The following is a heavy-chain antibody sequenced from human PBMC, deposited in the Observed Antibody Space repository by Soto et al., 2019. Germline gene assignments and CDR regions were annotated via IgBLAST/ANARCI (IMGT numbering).Heavy chain of an antibody. CDR2: MNPNSGNT. Sequence: ASVKVSCKASGYTFTSYDINWVRQATGQGLEWMGWMNPNSGNTGYAQKFQGRVTMTRNTSISTAYMELSSLRSEDTAVYYCARGKGYSNFYRYGMDVWGQGTTVTVSS. CDR3: ARGKGYSNFYRYGMDV. CDR1: GYTFTSYD. V-gene: IGHV1-8*01. J-gene: IGHJ6*02. D-gene: IGHD4-4*01.